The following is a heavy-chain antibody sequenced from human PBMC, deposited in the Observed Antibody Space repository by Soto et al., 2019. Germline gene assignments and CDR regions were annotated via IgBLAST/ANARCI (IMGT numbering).Heavy chain of an antibody. J-gene: IGHJ6*02. CDR1: GYSFTSYG. CDR3: ARIGDIVLVPAAIGYGMEV. CDR2: IYPGDSDT. Sequence: PVESLKISCKGSGYSFTSYGIGWVRQMPWKGLEWMGIIYPGDSDTRYSPSFQGQVTISADKSISTAYLQWSSLKASDTAMYYCARIGDIVLVPAAIGYGMEVWGQGTTVTVSS. V-gene: IGHV5-51*01. D-gene: IGHD2-2*01.